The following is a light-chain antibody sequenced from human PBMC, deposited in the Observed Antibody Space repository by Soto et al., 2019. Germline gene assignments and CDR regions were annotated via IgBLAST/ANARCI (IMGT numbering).Light chain of an antibody. CDR2: TAS. CDR3: QQSYTTPYT. CDR1: HSISSY. J-gene: IGKJ2*01. Sequence: DVQMTQSPSSLSASVGDRVTITCRAGHSISSYLNWYQQKPGKPPKPLIYTASSLHSGVPSRFSGGGSGTDFTLTFSSLQPEDFATYYCQQSYTTPYTFGQGTKLEI. V-gene: IGKV1-39*01.